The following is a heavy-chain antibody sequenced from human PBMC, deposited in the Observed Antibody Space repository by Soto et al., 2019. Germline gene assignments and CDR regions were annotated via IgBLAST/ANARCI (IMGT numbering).Heavy chain of an antibody. CDR2: ISASGSST. CDR3: AKDHDRRLLWVGDLPYYFDY. D-gene: IGHD3-10*01. Sequence: GGSISLSCPASGFPFSGYAVSWVRQPPGKVLEWVSAISASGSSTKYADFVKGRFTIFRGXSKNTLYRQMNTLRAEDKAVYYCAKDHDRRLLWVGDLPYYFDYWGQGTLVTVSS. CDR1: GFPFSGYA. J-gene: IGHJ4*02. V-gene: IGHV3-23*01.